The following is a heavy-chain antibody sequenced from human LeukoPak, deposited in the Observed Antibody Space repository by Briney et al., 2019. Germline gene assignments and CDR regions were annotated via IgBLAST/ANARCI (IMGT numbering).Heavy chain of an antibody. CDR3: ARDRVTTERDYYYMDV. Sequence: ASVKVSCKASGYTFASYYMHWVRQAPGQGLEWMGIINPSGGSTSYAQKFQGRVTMTRDTSTSTVYMELSSLRSEDTAVYYCARDRVTTERDYYYMDVRGKGTTVTVSS. D-gene: IGHD4-17*01. J-gene: IGHJ6*03. V-gene: IGHV1-46*01. CDR2: INPSGGST. CDR1: GYTFASYY.